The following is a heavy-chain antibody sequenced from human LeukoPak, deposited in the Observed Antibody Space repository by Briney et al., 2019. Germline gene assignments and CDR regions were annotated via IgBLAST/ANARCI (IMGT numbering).Heavy chain of an antibody. Sequence: GGSLRLSCAASGFTVSSNYMSWVRQAPGKGLEWVSVIYSGGSTYYADSVKGRFTISRDNSKNTLYLQMNSLRAEDTAVYYCARAVRGENYYYYYMDVWGKGTTVTISS. V-gene: IGHV3-66*01. J-gene: IGHJ6*03. CDR2: IYSGGST. D-gene: IGHD3-16*01. CDR1: GFTVSSNY. CDR3: ARAVRGENYYYYYMDV.